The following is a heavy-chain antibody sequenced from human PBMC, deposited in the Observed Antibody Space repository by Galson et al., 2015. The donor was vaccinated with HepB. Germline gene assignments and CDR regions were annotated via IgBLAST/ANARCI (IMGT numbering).Heavy chain of an antibody. D-gene: IGHD3-16*02. V-gene: IGHV3-23*01. CDR1: GFTFSSYA. Sequence: SLRLSCAASGFTFSSYAMSWVRQAPGKGLEWVSSIGTSGGSTYYADSVTGRFTISRDNSKNTLYLQMNNLRAEDTAVYYCAKVAGGVIVAVFDYWGQGTLVTVSS. CDR2: IGTSGGST. J-gene: IGHJ4*02. CDR3: AKVAGGVIVAVFDY.